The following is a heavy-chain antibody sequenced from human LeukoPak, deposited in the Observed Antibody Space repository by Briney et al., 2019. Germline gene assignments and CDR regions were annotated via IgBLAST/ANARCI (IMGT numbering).Heavy chain of an antibody. Sequence: QTLTLTCTFSGISLIASGMSVSWIRQPPGKALERLALIEWDDSKYYSTSLKTKLTISKDTSGYQKILTMTNMDPVDTATYYCARTSFGAEFYFDYWGRGTLVTVSS. CDR2: IEWDDSK. CDR1: GISLIASGMS. V-gene: IGHV2-70*01. J-gene: IGHJ4*02. CDR3: ARTSFGAEFYFDY. D-gene: IGHD4/OR15-4a*01.